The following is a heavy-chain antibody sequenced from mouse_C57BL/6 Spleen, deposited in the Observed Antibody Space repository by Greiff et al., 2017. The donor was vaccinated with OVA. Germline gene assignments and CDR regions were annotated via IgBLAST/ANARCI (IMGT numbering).Heavy chain of an antibody. CDR1: GYTFTSYW. D-gene: IGHD4-1*01. CDR3: ARLTGTSDY. V-gene: IGHV1-52*01. J-gene: IGHJ2*01. CDR2: IDPSDSET. Sequence: QVQLKQPGAELVRPGSSVKLSCKASGYTFTSYWMHWVKQRPIQGLEWIGNIDPSDSETHYNQKFKDKATLTVDKSSSTAYMQLSSLTSEDSAVYYCARLTGTSDYWGQGTTLTVSS.